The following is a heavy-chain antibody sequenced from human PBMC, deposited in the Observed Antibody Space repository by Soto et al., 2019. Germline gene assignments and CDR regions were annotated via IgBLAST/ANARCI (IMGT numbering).Heavy chain of an antibody. CDR3: ARGNYDTAGGYYFDY. CDR1: GGTFSSYA. Sequence: ASVKVSCKASGGTFSSYAISWVRQAPGQGLEWMGGIIPIFGTANYAQKFQGRVTITADESTSTAYMELSSLRSEDTAVYYCARGNYDTAGGYYFDYWGQGXLVTVSS. J-gene: IGHJ4*02. V-gene: IGHV1-69*13. D-gene: IGHD3-22*01. CDR2: IIPIFGTA.